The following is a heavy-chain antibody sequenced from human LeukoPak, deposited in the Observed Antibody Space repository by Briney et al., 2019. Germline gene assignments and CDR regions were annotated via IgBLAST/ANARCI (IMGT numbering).Heavy chain of an antibody. CDR2: IYPLDSDT. CDR3: ARQDDSSGYYRSDDAFDI. D-gene: IGHD3-22*01. CDR1: GYSFTNTW. V-gene: IGHV5-51*01. Sequence: GESLKISCKGSGYSFTNTWIGWVRLMPGKGLEWMGTIYPLDSDTRYSPSFQGQVTISADKSITTAYLQWSSLKASDTAMYYCARQDDSSGYYRSDDAFDIWGQGTMVTVSS. J-gene: IGHJ3*02.